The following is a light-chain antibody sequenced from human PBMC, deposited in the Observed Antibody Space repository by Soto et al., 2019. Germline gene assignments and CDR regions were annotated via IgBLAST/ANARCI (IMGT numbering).Light chain of an antibody. J-gene: IGKJ2*01. CDR2: GAS. CDR3: QQYNNWPPLYS. CDR1: QSVSSN. Sequence: EIVRTQSPATLSVSPGERATLSCRASQSVSSNLAWYQQTPGQAPRLIIYGASTRATGIPARFSASGSGTEFTLTISSLQSEDFAVYYCQQYNNWPPLYSVGQGTKLEIK. V-gene: IGKV3-15*01.